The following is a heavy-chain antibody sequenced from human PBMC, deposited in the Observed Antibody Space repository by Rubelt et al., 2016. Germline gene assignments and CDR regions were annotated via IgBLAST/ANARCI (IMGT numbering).Heavy chain of an antibody. CDR2: ISSSSSTI. D-gene: IGHD5-18*01. J-gene: IGHJ4*02. V-gene: IGHV3-48*01. CDR3: ARGGIQLWSTFDY. Sequence: MNWVRQAPGKGLEWVSYISSSSSTIYYADSVKGRFTISRDNSKNTLYLQMNSLRAEDTAVYYCARGGIQLWSTFDYWGQGTLVTVSS.